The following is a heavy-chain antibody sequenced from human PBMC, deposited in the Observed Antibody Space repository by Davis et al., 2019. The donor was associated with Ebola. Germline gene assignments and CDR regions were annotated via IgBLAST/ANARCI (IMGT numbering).Heavy chain of an antibody. CDR2: IKQDGSQK. D-gene: IGHD3-16*02. CDR3: TRAGQYRFDY. J-gene: IGHJ4*02. CDR1: GFTFSSFY. V-gene: IGHV3-7*01. Sequence: PGGSLRLSCAASGFTFSSFYMSWVRQAPGKGLEWVANIKQDGSQKYYVDSVKGRFTISRDNAKNSLYLQMNSLRAEDTAVYYCTRAGQYRFDYWGQGTLVTVSS.